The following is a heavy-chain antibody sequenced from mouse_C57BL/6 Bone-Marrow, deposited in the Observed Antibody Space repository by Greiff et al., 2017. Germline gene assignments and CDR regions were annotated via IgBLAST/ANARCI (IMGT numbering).Heavy chain of an antibody. CDR2: IHPNSGST. CDR3: ARWNYYGSSYVGY. J-gene: IGHJ2*01. V-gene: IGHV1-64*01. CDR1: GYTFTSYW. Sequence: VQLQQPGAELVKPGASVKLSCKASGYTFTSYWMHWVKQRPGQGLEWIGMIHPNSGSTNYNEKFKSKATLTVDKSSSTAYMQLSSLTSEDSAVYYCARWNYYGSSYVGYWGQGTTLTVSS. D-gene: IGHD1-1*01.